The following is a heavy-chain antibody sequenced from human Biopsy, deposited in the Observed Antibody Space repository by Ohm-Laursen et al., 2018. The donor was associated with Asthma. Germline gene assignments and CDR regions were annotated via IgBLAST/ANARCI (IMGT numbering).Heavy chain of an antibody. Sequence: SLRLSCAASGFSFSNFAIHWVRQAPGKELEWVGVISKDASTQDYADSVKGRFTMARDNSKNTLDLQMNSLREEDTAVYYCVREGTDDAFDIWGQGTVVSVSS. J-gene: IGHJ3*02. D-gene: IGHD1-1*01. CDR1: GFSFSNFA. CDR3: VREGTDDAFDI. CDR2: ISKDASTQ. V-gene: IGHV3-30*01.